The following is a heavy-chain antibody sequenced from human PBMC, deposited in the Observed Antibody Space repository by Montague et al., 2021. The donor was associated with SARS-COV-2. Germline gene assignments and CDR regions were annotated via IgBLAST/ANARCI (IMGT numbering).Heavy chain of an antibody. CDR1: GASVSSSD. Sequence: SETRSLTCTVSGASVSSSDWGWIRQSPGKGLEWIGYFYSVGSTDYNPSLKSRVTISRDTSKNQFSLKVRSVTAADTAIYYCARETMTADAFDLWGQGTMVTVSS. CDR2: FYSVGST. V-gene: IGHV4-59*02. CDR3: ARETMTADAFDL. J-gene: IGHJ3*01. D-gene: IGHD1-14*01.